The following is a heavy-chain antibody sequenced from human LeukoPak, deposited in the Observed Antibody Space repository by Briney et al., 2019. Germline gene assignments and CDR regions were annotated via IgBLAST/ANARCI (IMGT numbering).Heavy chain of an antibody. CDR1: GYSISSGYY. J-gene: IGHJ6*03. Sequence: SETLSLTCTVSGYSISSGYYWGWIRQPPGKGLEWIGSIYHSGSTYYNPSLKSRVTISVDTSKNQFSLKLSSVTAADTVVYYCAREGPRFDDFWSGYQYYYYMDVWGKGTTVTVSS. CDR3: AREGPRFDDFWSGYQYYYYMDV. CDR2: IYHSGST. V-gene: IGHV4-38-2*02. D-gene: IGHD3-3*01.